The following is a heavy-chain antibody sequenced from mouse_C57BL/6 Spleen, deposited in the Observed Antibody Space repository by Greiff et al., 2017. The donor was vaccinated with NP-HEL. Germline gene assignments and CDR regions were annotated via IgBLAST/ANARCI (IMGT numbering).Heavy chain of an antibody. D-gene: IGHD5-5*01. V-gene: IGHV3-6*01. Sequence: EVQLQESGPGLVKPSQSLSLTCSVTGYSITSGYYWNWIRQFPGNKLEWMGYISYDGSNNYNPSLKNRISITRDTSKNQFFLKLNSVTTEDTATYYCARERDYLLDYWGQGTTLTVSS. CDR1: GYSITSGYY. J-gene: IGHJ2*01. CDR3: ARERDYLLDY. CDR2: ISYDGSN.